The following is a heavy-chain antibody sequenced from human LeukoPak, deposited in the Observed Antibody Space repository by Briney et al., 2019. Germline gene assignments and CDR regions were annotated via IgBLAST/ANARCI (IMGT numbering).Heavy chain of an antibody. V-gene: IGHV3-74*01. D-gene: IGHD6-13*01. CDR2: ISTDGSST. J-gene: IGHJ4*02. CDR3: AKAGYSSSWPLDY. Sequence: PGGSLRLSCEASGFTFSSYRMYWVRQAPGKGLVWVSRISTDGSSTSYADSVKGRFTISRDNSKNTLYLQINSLKAADTAVYYCAKAGYSSSWPLDYWGQGTLVTVSS. CDR1: GFTFSSYR.